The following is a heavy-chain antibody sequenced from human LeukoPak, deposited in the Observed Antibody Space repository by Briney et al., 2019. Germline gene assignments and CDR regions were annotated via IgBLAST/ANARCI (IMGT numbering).Heavy chain of an antibody. CDR3: ASRYSGSYYFSY. CDR1: GFTFSSYS. V-gene: IGHV3-21*01. J-gene: IGHJ4*02. CDR2: ISSSSSYI. D-gene: IGHD1-26*01. Sequence: PGGSLRLSCAASGFTFSSYSMNWVRQAPGKGLEWVSSISSSSSYIYYADSVKGRFTISRDNAKNSLYLQMNSLRAEDTAVYYCASRYSGSYYFSYWGQGTLVTVSS.